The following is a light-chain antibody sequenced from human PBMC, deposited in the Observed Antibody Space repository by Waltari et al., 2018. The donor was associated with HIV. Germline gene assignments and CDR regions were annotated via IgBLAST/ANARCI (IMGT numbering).Light chain of an antibody. CDR1: SSDAGGYNY. CDR2: EVS. V-gene: IGLV2-14*01. CDR3: SSYTSSSTLGVV. J-gene: IGLJ2*01. Sequence: QSALTQPASVSGSPGQSITISCTGTSSDAGGYNYFSWYQQHPGKAPKLMIYEVSNRPSGVSNRFSGSKSGNTASLTISGLQAEDEADYYCSSYTSSSTLGVVFGGGTKLTVL.